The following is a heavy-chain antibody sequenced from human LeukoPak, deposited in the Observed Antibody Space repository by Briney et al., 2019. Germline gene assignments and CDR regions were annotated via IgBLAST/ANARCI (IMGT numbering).Heavy chain of an antibody. CDR3: ARAPGYYFDY. CDR1: GGSISSYY. J-gene: IGHJ4*02. Sequence: SETLSLTCTVSGGSISSYYWSWIRQPAGKGLEWIGRIYTSGSTYYNPPLESRVTISVDRSKNQFTLKLSSVTAADTAVYYCARAPGYYFDYWGQGTLVTVSS. D-gene: IGHD3-10*01. V-gene: IGHV4-4*07. CDR2: IYTSGST.